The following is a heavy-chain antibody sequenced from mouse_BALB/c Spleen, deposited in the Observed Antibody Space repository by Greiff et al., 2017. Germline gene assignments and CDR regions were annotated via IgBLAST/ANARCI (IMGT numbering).Heavy chain of an antibody. CDR3: ARANYYYDGFDY. J-gene: IGHJ3*01. V-gene: IGHV14-3*02. CDR2: IDPANGNT. CDR1: GFNITDTY. Sequence: EVQLQQSGAELVKPGASVKLSCTASGFNITDTYMHWVKQRPEQGLEWIGRIDPANGNTKYDPKFQGKATITADTSSNTAYLQLSSLTSEDTAVYYCARANYYYDGFDYWGQGTLVTVSA. D-gene: IGHD2-4*01.